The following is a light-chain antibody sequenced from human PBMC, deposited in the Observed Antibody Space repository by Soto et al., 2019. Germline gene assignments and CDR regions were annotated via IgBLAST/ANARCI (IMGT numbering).Light chain of an antibody. J-gene: IGKJ5*01. CDR2: GAS. CDR3: QQYYNWPPIT. Sequence: EKMMTQTPATLSVYPGERATLSCRVGQSVVSTFSAYQQQPGQPPCLLIYGASTSATSIPARFSSSGSWTEFTLTTISLLSADFAAYYCQQYYNWPPITFGQGTRLE. V-gene: IGKV3D-15*01. CDR1: QSVVST.